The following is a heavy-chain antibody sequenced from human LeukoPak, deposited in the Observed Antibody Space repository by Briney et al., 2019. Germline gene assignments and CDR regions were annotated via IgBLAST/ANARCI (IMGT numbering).Heavy chain of an antibody. V-gene: IGHV1-2*02. CDR2: INPNSGGT. CDR3: ARIDCSSTSCSDAFDI. J-gene: IGHJ3*02. CDR1: GYTFTGYY. Sequence: ASVKVSCKASGYTFTGYYMHWVRQAPGQGLEWMGWINPNSGGTNHAQKFQGRVTMTRDTSTSTAYMELSRLRSDDTAVYYCARIDCSSTSCSDAFDIWGQGTMVTVSS. D-gene: IGHD2-2*01.